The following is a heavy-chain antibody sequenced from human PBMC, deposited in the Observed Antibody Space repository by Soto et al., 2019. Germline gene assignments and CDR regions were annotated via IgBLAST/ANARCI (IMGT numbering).Heavy chain of an antibody. CDR1: GFTFSSYG. D-gene: IGHD2-2*01. J-gene: IGHJ3*02. CDR3: ARDSYCGSTSCQNPSVSSAFDI. CDR2: IWYDGSNK. Sequence: GGSLRLSCAASGFTFSSYGMHWVRQAPGKGLEWVAVIWYDGSNKYYADSVKGRFTISRDNSKNTLYLQMDSLRAEDTAVYYCARDSYCGSTSCQNPSVSSAFDIWGQGTMVTVSS. V-gene: IGHV3-33*01.